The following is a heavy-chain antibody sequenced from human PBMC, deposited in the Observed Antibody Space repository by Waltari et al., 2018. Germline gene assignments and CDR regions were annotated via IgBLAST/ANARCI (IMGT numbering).Heavy chain of an antibody. Sequence: EVQLVESGGGLVQPGGSLRLSCAASGFTFSSYWMHWVRQAPGKGLVWVSRINSDGSSTSYADSVKGRFTISRDNAKNTLYLQMNSLRAEDTAVYYCSYCGGDCYSAGFDPWGQGTLVTVSS. CDR2: INSDGSST. CDR3: SYCGGDCYSAGFDP. D-gene: IGHD2-21*01. CDR1: GFTFSSYW. V-gene: IGHV3-74*01. J-gene: IGHJ5*02.